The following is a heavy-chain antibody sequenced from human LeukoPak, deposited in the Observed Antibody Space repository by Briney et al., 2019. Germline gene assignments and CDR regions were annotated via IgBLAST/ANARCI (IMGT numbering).Heavy chain of an antibody. CDR2: IYTSGST. Sequence: SETLSLTCTVSGGSISSYYWSWIRQPPGKGLEWIGYIYTSGSTNYNPSLKSRVTISVDTSKNQFSLKLSSVTAADTAVYYCARGPKKGGGDYWGQGTLVTVSS. CDR3: ARGPKKGGGDY. D-gene: IGHD3-16*01. V-gene: IGHV4-4*09. J-gene: IGHJ4*02. CDR1: GGSISSYY.